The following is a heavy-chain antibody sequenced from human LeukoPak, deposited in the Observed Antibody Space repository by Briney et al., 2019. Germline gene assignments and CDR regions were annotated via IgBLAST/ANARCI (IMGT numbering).Heavy chain of an antibody. J-gene: IGHJ6*02. CDR2: MFTSGST. CDR3: ARTYYDFWSGPYGMDV. D-gene: IGHD3-3*01. Sequence: SETLSLTCTVSGDSVRSGSFSWSWIRQPPGKGLEWIGYMFTSGSTNYNPSLKSRVTISVDTSKNQFSLKLSSVTAADTAVYYCARTYYDFWSGPYGMDVWGQGTTVTVSS. V-gene: IGHV4-61*01. CDR1: GDSVRSGSFS.